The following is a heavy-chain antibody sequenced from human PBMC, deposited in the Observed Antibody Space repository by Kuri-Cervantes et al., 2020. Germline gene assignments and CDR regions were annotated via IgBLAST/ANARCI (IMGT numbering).Heavy chain of an antibody. CDR1: GGSISSYY. V-gene: IGHV4-4*07. CDR2: IYTSGST. D-gene: IGHD3-3*01. J-gene: IGHJ5*02. CDR3: ARDSTYYDFWSGYFGSPDFTNWFDP. Sequence: GSLRPSCTVSGGSISSYYWSWIRQPAGKGLEWIGRIYTSGSTNYNPSLKSRVTMSVDTSKNQFSQKLSSVTAADTAVYYCARDSTYYDFWSGYFGSPDFTNWFDPWGQGTLVTVSS.